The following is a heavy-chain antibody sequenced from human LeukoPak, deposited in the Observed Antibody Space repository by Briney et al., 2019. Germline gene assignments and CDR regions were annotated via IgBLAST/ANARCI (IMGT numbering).Heavy chain of an antibody. CDR1: GYTFTSYG. Sequence: ASVKVSCKASGYTFTSYGISWVRQAPGQGLEWMGWMNPNSGNTGYAQKFQGRVTMTRNTSISTAYMELSSLRSEDTAVYYCARENPPSGSFYDAFDIWGQGTMVTVSS. CDR2: MNPNSGNT. V-gene: IGHV1-8*02. J-gene: IGHJ3*02. CDR3: ARENPPSGSFYDAFDI. D-gene: IGHD3-10*01.